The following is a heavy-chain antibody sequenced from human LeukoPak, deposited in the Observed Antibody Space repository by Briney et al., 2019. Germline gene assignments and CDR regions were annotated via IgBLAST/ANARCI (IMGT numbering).Heavy chain of an antibody. CDR1: GGSISSYY. J-gene: IGHJ6*03. CDR3: ARLGYCSSTSCLHYYYYYMDV. CDR2: TYTSGST. D-gene: IGHD2-2*01. V-gene: IGHV4-4*07. Sequence: SETLSLTCTVSGGSISSYYWSWIRQPAGKGLEWIGRTYTSGSTNYNPSLKSRVTMSVDTSKNQFSLKLSSVTAADTAVYYCARLGYCSSTSCLHYYYYYMDVWGKGTTVTVSS.